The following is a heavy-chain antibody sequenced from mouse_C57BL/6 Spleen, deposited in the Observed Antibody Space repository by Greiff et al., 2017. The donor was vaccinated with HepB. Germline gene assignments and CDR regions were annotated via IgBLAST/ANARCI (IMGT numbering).Heavy chain of an antibody. Sequence: EVQLVESGPELVKPGASVKIPCKASGYTFTDYNMDWVKQSHGKSLEWIGDINPNNGGTIYNQKFKGKATLTVDKSSSTAYMELRSLTSEDTAVYYCARSGELTYYFDYWGQGTTLTVSS. CDR1: GYTFTDYN. D-gene: IGHD1-3*01. CDR2: INPNNGGT. V-gene: IGHV1-18*01. CDR3: ARSGELTYYFDY. J-gene: IGHJ2*01.